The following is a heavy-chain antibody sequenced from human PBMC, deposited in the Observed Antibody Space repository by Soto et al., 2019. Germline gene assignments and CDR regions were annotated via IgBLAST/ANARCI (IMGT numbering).Heavy chain of an antibody. CDR1: GYTFTSYY. V-gene: IGHV3-53*01. CDR2: IYSGGST. CDR3: ARDSPYSSSRHFDY. J-gene: IGHJ4*02. D-gene: IGHD6-6*01. Sequence: GASVKVSSRASGYTFTSYYMSWVRQAPGKGLEWVSVIYSGGSTYYADSVKGRFTISRENSKNTLYLQMNSLRAEDTAVYYCARDSPYSSSRHFDYWGQGTLVSVSS.